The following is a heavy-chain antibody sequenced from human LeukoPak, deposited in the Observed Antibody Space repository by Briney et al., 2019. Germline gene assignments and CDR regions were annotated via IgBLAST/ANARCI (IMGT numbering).Heavy chain of an antibody. CDR2: INPNSGGT. J-gene: IGHJ6*02. CDR1: GYTFTGYY. D-gene: IGHD1-7*01. CDR3: AKVRELDGPYYYYNGMDV. Sequence: ASAKVSCKASGYTFTGYYMHWVRQAPGQGIEWMGWINPNSGGTNYAQKFQGRVTMTRDTSISTAYMELRRLRSDDTAVYYCAKVRELDGPYYYYNGMDVWGQRTTVTVSS. V-gene: IGHV1-2*02.